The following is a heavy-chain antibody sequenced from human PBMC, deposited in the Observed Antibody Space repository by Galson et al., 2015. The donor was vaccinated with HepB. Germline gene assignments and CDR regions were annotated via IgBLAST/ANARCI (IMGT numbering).Heavy chain of an antibody. Sequence: SVKVSCKASGYTFTSYAMHWVHQAPGQRLEWMGWINAGNGNTKYSQKFQGRVTITRDTSASTAYMELSSLRSEDTAVYYCASGHLSPYWYFDLWGRGTLVTVSS. CDR1: GYTFTSYA. CDR2: INAGNGNT. CDR3: ASGHLSPYWYFDL. V-gene: IGHV1-3*01. J-gene: IGHJ2*01.